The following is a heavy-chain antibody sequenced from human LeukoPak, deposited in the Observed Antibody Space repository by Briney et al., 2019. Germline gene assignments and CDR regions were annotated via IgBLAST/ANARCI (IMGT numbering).Heavy chain of an antibody. CDR3: ATATGNA. CDR2: ISASGST. V-gene: IGHV4-4*07. Sequence: PSETLSLTCTVSGASVTTAFYNWIRQPAGKGLEWVGLISASGSTYYNPSLRSRLTMSLDTSKNHFSLNLNSVTAADTAVYYCATATGNAWGQGTQVTVSS. J-gene: IGHJ1*01. CDR1: GASVTTAF.